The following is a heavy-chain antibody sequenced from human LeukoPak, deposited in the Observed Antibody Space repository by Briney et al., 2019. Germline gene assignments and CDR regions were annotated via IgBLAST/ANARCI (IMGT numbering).Heavy chain of an antibody. CDR2: INHSGST. D-gene: IGHD3-22*01. CDR1: GGSFSGYY. Sequence: SETLSLTCAVYGGSFSGYYWSWIRQPPGKGLEWIGEINHSGSTNYNPSLKSRVTISVDTSKNQFSLKLSSVTAADTAVYYCASYYDSSGYYYAYWGQGTLVTVSS. V-gene: IGHV4-34*01. J-gene: IGHJ4*02. CDR3: ASYYDSSGYYYAY.